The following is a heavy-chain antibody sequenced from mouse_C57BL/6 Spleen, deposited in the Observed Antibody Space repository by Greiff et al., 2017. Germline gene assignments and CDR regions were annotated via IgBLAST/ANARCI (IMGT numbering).Heavy chain of an antibody. J-gene: IGHJ1*03. CDR1: GYAFSSYW. Sequence: LQESGASVKISCKASGYAFSSYWMNWVKQRPGKGLEWIGQIYPGDGDTNYNGKFKGKATLTADKSSSTAYMQLSSLTSEDSAVYFCARGGDWYFDVWGTGTTVTVSS. CDR2: IYPGDGDT. V-gene: IGHV1-80*01. CDR3: ARGGDWYFDV.